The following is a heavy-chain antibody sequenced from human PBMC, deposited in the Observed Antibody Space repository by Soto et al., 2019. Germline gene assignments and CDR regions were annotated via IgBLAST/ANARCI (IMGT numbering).Heavy chain of an antibody. CDR2: ISYDGSNK. Sequence: GGSLRLSCAASGFTFSSYGMHWVRQAPGKGLEWVAVISYDGSNKYYADSVKGRFTTSRDNSKNTLYLQMNSLRAEDTAVYYCAKGEEQINWFDPWGQGTLVTVSS. V-gene: IGHV3-30*18. D-gene: IGHD1-26*01. CDR3: AKGEEQINWFDP. CDR1: GFTFSSYG. J-gene: IGHJ5*02.